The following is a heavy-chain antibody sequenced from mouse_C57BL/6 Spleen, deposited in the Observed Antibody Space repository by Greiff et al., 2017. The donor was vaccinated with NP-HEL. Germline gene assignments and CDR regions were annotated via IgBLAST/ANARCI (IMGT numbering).Heavy chain of an antibody. J-gene: IGHJ2*01. CDR1: GYTFTSYW. V-gene: IGHV1-50*01. CDR2: IDPSDSYT. Sequence: QVQLKQPGAELVKPGASVKLSCKASGYTFTSYWMQWVKQRPGQGLEWIGEIDPSDSYTNYNQKFKGKATLTVDTSSSTAYMQLSSLTSEDSAVYYCARFGGYDYDDYWGQGTTLTVSS. CDR3: ARFGGYDYDDY. D-gene: IGHD2-4*01.